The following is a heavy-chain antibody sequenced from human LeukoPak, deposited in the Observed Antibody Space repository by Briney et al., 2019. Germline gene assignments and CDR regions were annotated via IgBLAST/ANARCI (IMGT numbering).Heavy chain of an antibody. CDR2: ISSSSSTI. CDR1: GFTFSSYS. Sequence: PGGSLRLSCAASGFTFSSYSMNWVRQAPGKGLEWVSYISSSSSTIYYADSVKGRFTISRDNAKNSLYLQMNSLRAEDTAVYYCAKSAAVGYYDSSGYYYGDAFDIWGQGTMVTVSS. D-gene: IGHD3-22*01. CDR3: AKSAAVGYYDSSGYYYGDAFDI. V-gene: IGHV3-48*04. J-gene: IGHJ3*02.